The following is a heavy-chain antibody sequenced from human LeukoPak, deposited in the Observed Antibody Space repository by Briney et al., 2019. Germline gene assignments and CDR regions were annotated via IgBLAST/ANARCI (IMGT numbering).Heavy chain of an antibody. J-gene: IGHJ4*02. D-gene: IGHD3-3*01. CDR2: IYYSGST. V-gene: IGHV4-39*02. CDR3: ARDYPHVLRFLEWPPFDY. Sequence: TASETLSLTCTVSGGSISSSSYYWGWIRQPPGKGLEWIGSIYYSGSTYYNPSLKSRVTISVDTSKNQFSLKLSSVTAADTAVYYCARDYPHVLRFLEWPPFDYWGQGTLVTVSS. CDR1: GGSISSSSYY.